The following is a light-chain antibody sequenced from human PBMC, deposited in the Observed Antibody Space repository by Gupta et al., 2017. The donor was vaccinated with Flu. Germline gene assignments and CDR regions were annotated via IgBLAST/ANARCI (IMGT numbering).Light chain of an antibody. CDR1: QSISSY. Sequence: DIQMTQSPSSLSASVGDRVTITCRASQSISSYVNWYQQKPGKAPKLLIFAASSLQSGVPSRFSGSGSGTDFTLTISSLQPEDFATYYCQQSYNTRWTFGQGTKVEIK. J-gene: IGKJ1*01. V-gene: IGKV1-39*01. CDR3: QQSYNTRWT. CDR2: AAS.